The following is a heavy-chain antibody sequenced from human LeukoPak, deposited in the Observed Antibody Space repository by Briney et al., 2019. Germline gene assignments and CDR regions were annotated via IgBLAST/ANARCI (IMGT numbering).Heavy chain of an antibody. J-gene: IGHJ4*02. V-gene: IGHV3-23*01. CDR3: AKDTPFSATPLDY. CDR1: GFTFSSYA. CDR2: ISGSGGST. D-gene: IGHD5-12*01. Sequence: HAGGSLRLSCAASGFTFSSYAMSWVRQAPGKGLEWVSAISGSGGSTYYADSVKGRFAISRDNSKNTLYLQMNSLRAEDTAVYYCAKDTPFSATPLDYWGQGTLVTVSS.